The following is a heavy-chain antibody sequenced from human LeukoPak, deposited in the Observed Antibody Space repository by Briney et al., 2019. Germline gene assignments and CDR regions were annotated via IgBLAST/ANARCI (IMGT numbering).Heavy chain of an antibody. CDR2: IQYDGSNK. V-gene: IGHV3-30*02. CDR1: GYIFSSYG. D-gene: IGHD1-26*01. CDR3: ARGVGLYGYFDY. J-gene: IGHJ4*02. Sequence: GGSLRLSCVASGYIFSSYGMHWVRQAPGKGLQWVTFIQYDGSNKYYADSVKGRFTISRDNSKNTLYLQMNSLRSEDTAVYYCARGVGLYGYFDYWGQGTLVSVSS.